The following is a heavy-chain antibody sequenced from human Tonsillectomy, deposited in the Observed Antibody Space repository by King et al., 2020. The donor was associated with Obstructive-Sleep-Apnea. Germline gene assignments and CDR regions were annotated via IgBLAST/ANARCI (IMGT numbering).Heavy chain of an antibody. Sequence: VQLQQWGAGLLKPSETLSLTCAVFGGSFSDYYWSWIRQPPGKGLEWMGEINHSGSTNYNPSLKSRVTISVDTSKNQFSLKWSSVTAADTAVYYCARGSGAAAVNWFDPWGQGTLVTVSS. D-gene: IGHD6-13*01. V-gene: IGHV4-34*01. CDR1: GGSFSDYY. CDR2: INHSGST. J-gene: IGHJ5*02. CDR3: ARGSGAAAVNWFDP.